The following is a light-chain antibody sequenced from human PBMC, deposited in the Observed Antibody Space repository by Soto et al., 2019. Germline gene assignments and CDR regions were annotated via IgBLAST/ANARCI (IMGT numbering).Light chain of an antibody. V-gene: IGKV3-15*01. CDR1: ESISRN. Sequence: EMVVTQSPATLSMSPGGRATLSCRTSESISRNLAWYQQKLGQAPRLLIYGASTRATGVPDRFTGSGSGTDFILTITSLQSEDFGIYYCQQYYHWPRTFAQGTKVDIK. CDR3: QQYYHWPRT. J-gene: IGKJ1*01. CDR2: GAS.